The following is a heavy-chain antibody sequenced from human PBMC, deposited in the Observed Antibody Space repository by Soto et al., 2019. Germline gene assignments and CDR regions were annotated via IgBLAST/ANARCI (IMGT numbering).Heavy chain of an antibody. D-gene: IGHD2-2*01. CDR2: ISGDASST. CDR3: SRGGTSTTSWGLVDS. V-gene: IGHV3-74*01. CDR1: GFTFSDNW. J-gene: IGHJ4*02. Sequence: EVKVVESGGGLVQPGGSLRLSCAASGFTFSDNWMHWVLQPPGKGPVWVSRISGDASSTSYADSVKGRFTISRDSAKNTVYLKMDSLRVEDTAVYYCSRGGTSTTSWGLVDSWGQGTLVTVSS.